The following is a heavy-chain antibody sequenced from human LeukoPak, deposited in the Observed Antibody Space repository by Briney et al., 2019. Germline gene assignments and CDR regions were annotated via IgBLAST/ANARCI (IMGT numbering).Heavy chain of an antibody. CDR3: ARHAGGIAAAGTRPFDY. Sequence: SETLSLTCTVSGASFSSSTYYWGWIRQPPGKGLEWIGSIYYSGSTYYNPSLKSRVAMSVDPSKNQFSLKLSSVPAADTAVYYCARHAGGIAAAGTRPFDYWGQGTLVTVSS. D-gene: IGHD6-13*01. J-gene: IGHJ4*02. CDR2: IYYSGST. V-gene: IGHV4-39*01. CDR1: GASFSSSTYY.